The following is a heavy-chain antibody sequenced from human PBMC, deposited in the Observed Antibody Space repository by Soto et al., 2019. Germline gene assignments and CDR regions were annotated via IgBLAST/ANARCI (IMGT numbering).Heavy chain of an antibody. D-gene: IGHD6-13*01. Sequence: QVQLVQSGADVKKPGSSVKVSCKASGGTLGYNAFSWVRQAPGQGLEWMGGIVAVFGTANHAQKFQGRVTITADESTNTVYLELTSLRSEDTAVYYCERNGPYSSSKFGLDVWGQGTTVTVSS. CDR2: IVAVFGTA. CDR3: ERNGPYSSSKFGLDV. V-gene: IGHV1-69*01. J-gene: IGHJ6*02. CDR1: GGTLGYNA.